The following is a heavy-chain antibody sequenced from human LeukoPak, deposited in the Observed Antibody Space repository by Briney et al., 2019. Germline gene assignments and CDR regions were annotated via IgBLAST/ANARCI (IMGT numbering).Heavy chain of an antibody. CDR2: ISGYDGST. D-gene: IGHD3-3*01. CDR3: AKDQDDFWSGSNHFDY. Sequence: GGSLRLSCAASGFTFDDYAMHWVRQAPGKGLEWVSLISGYDGSTYYVDSVKGRFTISRDNSKNSLYLQMNSLRTEDTALYYCAKDQDDFWSGSNHFDYWGQGTLVTVSS. J-gene: IGHJ4*02. V-gene: IGHV3-43*02. CDR1: GFTFDDYA.